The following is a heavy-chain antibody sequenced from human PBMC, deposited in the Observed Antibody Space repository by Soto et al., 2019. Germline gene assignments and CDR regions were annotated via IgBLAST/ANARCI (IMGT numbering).Heavy chain of an antibody. J-gene: IGHJ4*02. CDR3: ARGYCSGGSCYYFDY. D-gene: IGHD2-15*01. CDR1: GFTFSSYA. V-gene: IGHV3-30-3*01. Sequence: QVQLVESGGGVVQPGGSLRLSCAASGFTFSSYAMHWVRQAPGKGLEWVTVTSYDGSNKYYADSVKGRFTISRDNSKNTLYLQVNSLRAEDTAVYYCARGYCSGGSCYYFDYWVQGTLVTVSS. CDR2: TSYDGSNK.